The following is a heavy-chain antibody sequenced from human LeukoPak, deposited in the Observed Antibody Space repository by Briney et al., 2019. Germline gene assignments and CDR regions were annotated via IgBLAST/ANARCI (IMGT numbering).Heavy chain of an antibody. CDR1: GFTFSSYA. J-gene: IGHJ4*02. CDR3: AKDGYDFWSGYYSHTPFDY. Sequence: GGSLRLSCVASGFTFSSYAMSWVRQAPGKGLEWVSAISYSGGSTYYADSVEGRFTISRDNSKNTLYLQMNSLRAEDTAVYYYAKDGYDFWSGYYSHTPFDYWGQGTLVTVSS. CDR2: ISYSGGST. V-gene: IGHV3-23*01. D-gene: IGHD3-3*01.